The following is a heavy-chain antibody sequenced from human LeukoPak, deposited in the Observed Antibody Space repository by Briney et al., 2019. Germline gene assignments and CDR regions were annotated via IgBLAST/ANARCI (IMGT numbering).Heavy chain of an antibody. Sequence: ASVKVSCKASGYTFTGYYMHWVRQAPGQGLEWMGWINPNSGGTNYAQKFQGRVTMTRDKSISTAYMELYSLRSDDTAVYYCARDPPGVRYGRPIFDFWGQGTLVTVSS. D-gene: IGHD2-8*01. V-gene: IGHV1-2*02. CDR3: ARDPPGVRYGRPIFDF. J-gene: IGHJ4*02. CDR1: GYTFTGYY. CDR2: INPNSGGT.